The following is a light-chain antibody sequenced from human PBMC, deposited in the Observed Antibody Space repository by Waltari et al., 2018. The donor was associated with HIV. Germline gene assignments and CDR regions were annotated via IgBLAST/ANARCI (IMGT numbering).Light chain of an antibody. CDR3: GAYTGSGNLGL. CDR1: SNDSGRYAY. Sequence: QSALTQPASASGSRGQSITISCTGTSNDSGRYAYVSWYQQHPGKAPKLIIYNVNRRPTGVSDRFSGSKSGNTASLTISGLQPEDEADYYCGAYTGSGNLGLFGGGTKLTVL. V-gene: IGLV2-14*03. J-gene: IGLJ2*01. CDR2: NVN.